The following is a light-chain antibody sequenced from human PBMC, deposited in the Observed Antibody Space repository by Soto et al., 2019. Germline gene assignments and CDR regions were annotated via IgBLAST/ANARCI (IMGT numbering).Light chain of an antibody. Sequence: EIVLTLSPATLSLSPGERATLSCRASQSVSSYLAWYQQKPGQAPRLLIYDASSRATGIPARFSGSGSGTDFTLTTSSLEPEDFAVYYCQQRSNWPSITFGQGTRLEIK. CDR3: QQRSNWPSIT. J-gene: IGKJ5*01. CDR1: QSVSSY. V-gene: IGKV3-11*01. CDR2: DAS.